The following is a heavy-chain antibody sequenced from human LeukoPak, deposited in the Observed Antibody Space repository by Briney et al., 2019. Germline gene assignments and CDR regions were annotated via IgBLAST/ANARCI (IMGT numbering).Heavy chain of an antibody. CDR3: AKDIWCCNSTSLDAFDI. J-gene: IGHJ3*02. D-gene: IGHD2-2*01. CDR1: GFTFSSYA. Sequence: GGSLRLSCAASGFTFSSYAMSWVRQAPGKGLEWVSAISGSGGSTYYADSVKGRFTISRDNSKNTLYLQMNSLRAEDTAVYYCAKDIWCCNSTSLDAFDIWGQGTMVTVSS. V-gene: IGHV3-23*01. CDR2: ISGSGGST.